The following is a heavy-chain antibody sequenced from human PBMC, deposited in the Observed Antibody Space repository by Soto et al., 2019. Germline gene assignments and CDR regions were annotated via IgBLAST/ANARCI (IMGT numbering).Heavy chain of an antibody. D-gene: IGHD1-1*01. J-gene: IGHJ4*02. V-gene: IGHV1-46*01. CDR3: ARDPGIGTPGSIINSFDY. CDR1: GYTFTSYY. CDR2: INPNSVGA. Sequence: QVQLVQSGTEVKKPGASVKVSCQASGYTFTSYYIHWVRQVPGHGLEWLGIINPNSVGARYAQKFQGRVTMTRDTSTSTVYMELSSLTSEDTAVYYCARDPGIGTPGSIINSFDYWGQGTLVTVSS.